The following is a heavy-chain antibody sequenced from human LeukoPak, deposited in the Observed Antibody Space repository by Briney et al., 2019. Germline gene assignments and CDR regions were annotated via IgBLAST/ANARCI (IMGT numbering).Heavy chain of an antibody. CDR2: IIPIFGTA. D-gene: IGHD5-24*01. J-gene: IGHJ3*02. CDR1: GGTFSSYA. V-gene: IGHV1-69*05. Sequence: SVKVSCKAFGGTFSSYAISWVRQAPGQGLEWMGRIIPIFGTANYAQKFQGRVTITTDESTSTAYMELSSLRSEDTAVYYCARERSGWPQFLQTERRAFDIWGQGTMVTVSS. CDR3: ARERSGWPQFLQTERRAFDI.